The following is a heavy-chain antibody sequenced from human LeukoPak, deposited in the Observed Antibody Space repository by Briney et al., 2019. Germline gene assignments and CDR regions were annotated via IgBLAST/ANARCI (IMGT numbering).Heavy chain of an antibody. J-gene: IGHJ4*02. CDR2: IRNDGRKK. CDR3: AKDLNYGDLFDY. Sequence: GGSLRLSCAASGFTFSSYGMHWVRQAPGKGLEWVAFIRNDGRKKYYGDSVKGRFTISRDNYKNTLSLQMSSLRSEDTALYYCAKDLNYGDLFDYWGQGTLVTVSS. CDR1: GFTFSSYG. V-gene: IGHV3-30*02. D-gene: IGHD4-17*01.